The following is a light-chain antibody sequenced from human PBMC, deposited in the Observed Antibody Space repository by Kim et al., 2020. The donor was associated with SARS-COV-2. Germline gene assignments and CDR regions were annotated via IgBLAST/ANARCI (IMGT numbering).Light chain of an antibody. V-gene: IGLV1-47*01. CDR1: RSKIGSNY. CDR2: RNN. J-gene: IGLJ2*01. Sequence: GPRAQIACTGRRSKIGSNYVYWYQQLPGTSPKLLIYRNNQRPSGVPDRFSGSKSGTSASLAISGLRSEDEVDYYCAAWDDSLNGLVFGGGTQLTVL. CDR3: AAWDDSLNGLV.